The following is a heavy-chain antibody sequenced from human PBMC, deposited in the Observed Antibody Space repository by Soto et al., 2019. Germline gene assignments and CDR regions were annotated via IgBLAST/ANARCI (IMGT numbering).Heavy chain of an antibody. CDR3: ARSPGGYYID. CDR2: INTDGSST. J-gene: IGHJ3*01. V-gene: IGHV3-74*01. Sequence: EVQLVESGGGLVQPGGSLRLSCTDSGFSFSNYWMHWVRQGPGKGLVWVSRINTDGSSTNYADSVKGRFTISRDNAKNKLYLKMNSLRAEDTAVYYCARSPGGYYIDWGQGTMVTVSS. CDR1: GFSFSNYW. D-gene: IGHD3-9*01.